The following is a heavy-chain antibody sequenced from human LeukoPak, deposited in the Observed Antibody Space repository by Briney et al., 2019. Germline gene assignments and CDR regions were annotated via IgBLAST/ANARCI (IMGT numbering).Heavy chain of an antibody. Sequence: SQTSALTCTVSGGSISSGGYYWSWIRQHPGKGLEWIGYIYYSGSTYYNPPLKSRVTISVDTSKNQFSLKLSSVTAADTAVYYCARRWLQSQFDHLGQKTLVTVSS. CDR1: GGSISSGGYY. CDR3: ARRWLQSQFDH. J-gene: IGHJ4*03. V-gene: IGHV4-31*03. CDR2: IYYSGST. D-gene: IGHD5-24*01.